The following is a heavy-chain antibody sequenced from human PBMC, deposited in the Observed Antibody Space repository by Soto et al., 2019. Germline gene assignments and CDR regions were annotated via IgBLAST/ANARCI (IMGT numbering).Heavy chain of an antibody. J-gene: IGHJ5*02. CDR3: AKGSRGHCTGVTCYPFDH. D-gene: IGHD2-8*02. CDR1: GFSFSTYA. Sequence: EVQLLDSGGHLVQPGGSLRLSCAASGFSFSTYAMNWVRQAPGKRLEWVSSIIGGGTDRYYADSVRGRFTISRDNSRNTLYLQMNILRAADTAVYYCAKGSRGHCTGVTCYPFDHWGQGTLVIVSS. CDR2: IIGGGTDR. V-gene: IGHV3-23*01.